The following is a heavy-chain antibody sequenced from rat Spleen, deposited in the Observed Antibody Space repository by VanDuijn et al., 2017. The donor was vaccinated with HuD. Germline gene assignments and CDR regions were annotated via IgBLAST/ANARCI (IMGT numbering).Heavy chain of an antibody. Sequence: EVQLVESGGGLVQPGSPLKLSCAASGFTFSNYGMAWVRQTPTKGLEWVASISTGGGNTYYRDSVKGRFTISRDNAKSSLYLQMDSLRSEDTATYHCASHRHYTVYIMDAWGQGASVTVSS. V-gene: IGHV5S13*01. CDR1: GFTFSNYG. CDR2: ISTGGGNT. J-gene: IGHJ4*01. D-gene: IGHD1-1*01. CDR3: ASHRHYTVYIMDA.